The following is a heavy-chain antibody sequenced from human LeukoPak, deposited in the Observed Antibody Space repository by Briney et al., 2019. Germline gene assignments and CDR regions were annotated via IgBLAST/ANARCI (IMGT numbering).Heavy chain of an antibody. J-gene: IGHJ6*02. CDR1: GFTFKTYT. CDR2: ISSSSSYI. V-gene: IGHV3-21*01. CDR3: AREGGYQYYYAMDV. Sequence: SGGSLRLSCAASGFTFKTYTMHWVRQAPGMGLEWVSSISSSSSYIFYAVSVKGRFTISRDNAKNSLYLQMSSLRAEDAAVYYCAREGGYQYYYAMDVWGQGTTVTVSS. D-gene: IGHD3-16*01.